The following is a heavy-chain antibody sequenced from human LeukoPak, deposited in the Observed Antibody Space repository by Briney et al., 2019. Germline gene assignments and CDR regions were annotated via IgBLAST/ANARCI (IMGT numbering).Heavy chain of an antibody. D-gene: IGHD6-19*01. CDR1: GYRFTSYW. CDR2: IYPDDSDT. CDR3: ARRSSYGSAWTAFDP. J-gene: IGHJ5*02. V-gene: IGHV5-51*01. Sequence: GESPKISCKGSGYRFTSYWIGWVRQMPGKGLEWMGIIYPDDSDTKYSPSFQGQVAISVDKSISTAYLQWSSLKASDTAIYYCARRSSYGSAWTAFDPWGQGTLVTVSS.